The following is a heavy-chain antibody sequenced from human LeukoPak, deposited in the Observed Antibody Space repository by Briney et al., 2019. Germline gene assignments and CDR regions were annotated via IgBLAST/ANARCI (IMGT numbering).Heavy chain of an antibody. J-gene: IGHJ4*02. V-gene: IGHV3-21*01. D-gene: IGHD1-26*01. Sequence: PGGSLRLSCAASGFTFSIYSMNWVRQAPGKGLEWVSSISSSTTYISYADSVKGRFTISRDNAKNSLYLQMNSLRAEDTAVYYCARGAAGYVGASSFDYWGQGTLVTVSS. CDR1: GFTFSIYS. CDR2: ISSSTTYI. CDR3: ARGAAGYVGASSFDY.